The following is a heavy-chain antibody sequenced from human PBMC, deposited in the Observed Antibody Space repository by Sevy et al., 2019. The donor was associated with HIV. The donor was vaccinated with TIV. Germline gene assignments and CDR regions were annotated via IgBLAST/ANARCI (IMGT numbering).Heavy chain of an antibody. CDR1: GGSISSSSYY. CDR3: ARLSYSGSYYYYYYYMDV. CDR2: IYYSGST. D-gene: IGHD1-26*01. V-gene: IGHV4-39*01. Sequence: SETLSLTCTVSGGSISSSSYYWGWIRQPPGKGLEWIGSIYYSGSTYYNPSLKSRVTISVDTSKNQFSLKLSSVTAADTAVYYCARLSYSGSYYYYYYYMDVWGKWTTVTVSS. J-gene: IGHJ6*03.